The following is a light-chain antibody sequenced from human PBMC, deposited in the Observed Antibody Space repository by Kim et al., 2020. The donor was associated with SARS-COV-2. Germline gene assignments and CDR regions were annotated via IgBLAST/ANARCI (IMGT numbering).Light chain of an antibody. CDR3: LLYYGGAQLGV. J-gene: IGLJ1*01. CDR1: TGAVTSGYY. CDR2: STS. V-gene: IGLV7-43*01. Sequence: TVTLTCATSTGAVTSGYYPNWFQQKPGQAPRALMYSTSNKHSWTPARFSGSLLEGKAALTLSGVQREDEAEYYCLLYYGGAQLGVFGTGTKVTVL.